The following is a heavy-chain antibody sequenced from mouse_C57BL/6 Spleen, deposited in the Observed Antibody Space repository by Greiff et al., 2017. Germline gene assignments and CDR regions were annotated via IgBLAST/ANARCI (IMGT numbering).Heavy chain of an antibody. CDR2: IHPNSGST. CDR1: GYTFTSYW. CDR3: AREEGKGYFDV. J-gene: IGHJ1*03. V-gene: IGHV1-64*01. Sequence: VQLQQPGAELVKPGASVKLSCKASGYTFTSYWMHWVKQRPGQGLEWIGMIHPNSGSTNYNEKFKSKATLTVDKSSSTAYMQLSSLTSEDSAVYYCAREEGKGYFDVWGTGTTVTVSS.